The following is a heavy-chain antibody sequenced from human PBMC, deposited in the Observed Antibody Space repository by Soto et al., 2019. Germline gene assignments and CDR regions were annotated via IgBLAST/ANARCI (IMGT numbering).Heavy chain of an antibody. V-gene: IGHV1-2*04. CDR3: ARAVAVGSDAFDI. CDR2: INPNSGDT. CDR1: GYTFTGYY. D-gene: IGHD6-19*01. Sequence: ASVKVSCKASGYTFTGYYMHWVRQAPGQGLEWMGWINPNSGDTNYAQKFQGWVTMTRDTSISTAYMELSRLRSDDTAVYYCARAVAVGSDAFDIWGQGTMVTVSS. J-gene: IGHJ3*02.